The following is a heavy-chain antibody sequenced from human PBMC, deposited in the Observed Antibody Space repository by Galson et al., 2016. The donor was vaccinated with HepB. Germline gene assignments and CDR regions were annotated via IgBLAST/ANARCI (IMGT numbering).Heavy chain of an antibody. CDR2: TYYRSKWYN. CDR3: ARVRCGSIRCQNWFDP. CDR1: GDSVSSNSAA. V-gene: IGHV6-1*01. J-gene: IGHJ5*02. Sequence: CAISGDSVSSNSAAWNWIRQSPSRGLEWLGRTYYRSKWYNDYAVSVKSRIAIHPDTSKNQFSLQLNSVTPEDTAVYYCARVRCGSIRCQNWFDPWGQGSLVTVSS. D-gene: IGHD2-21*01.